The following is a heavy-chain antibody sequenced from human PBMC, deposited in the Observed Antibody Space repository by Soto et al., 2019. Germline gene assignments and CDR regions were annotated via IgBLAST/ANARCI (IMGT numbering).Heavy chain of an antibody. D-gene: IGHD6-6*01. CDR2: INSDGSST. CDR1: GFTFSSYW. J-gene: IGHJ6*02. V-gene: IGHV3-74*01. CDR3: AREDSSSSDFYYYGMDV. Sequence: GGSLRLSCAASGFTFSSYWMHWVRQAPGKGLVWVSRINSDGSSTSYADSVKGRFTISRDNAKNTLYLQMNSLRAEDTAVYYCAREDSSSSDFYYYGMDVWGQGTTVTVSS.